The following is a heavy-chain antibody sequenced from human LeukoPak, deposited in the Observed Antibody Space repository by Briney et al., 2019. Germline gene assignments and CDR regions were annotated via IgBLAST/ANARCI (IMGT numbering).Heavy chain of an antibody. V-gene: IGHV4-34*01. Sequence: SETLSLTCAVYGGSFSGYYWSWIRQPPGKGLEWIGEINHSGSTNYNPSLKSRVTISVDTSKNQFSLKLSSVTAADTAVYYCARAEGNYYDSSGYYYADVFDIWGQGTMVTVSS. CDR3: ARAEGNYYDSSGYYYADVFDI. D-gene: IGHD3-22*01. CDR1: GGSFSGYY. J-gene: IGHJ3*02. CDR2: INHSGST.